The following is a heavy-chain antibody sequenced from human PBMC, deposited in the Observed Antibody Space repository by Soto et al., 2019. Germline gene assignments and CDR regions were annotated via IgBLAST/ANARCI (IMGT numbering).Heavy chain of an antibody. V-gene: IGHV1-18*01. J-gene: IGHJ4*02. CDR3: ARVGAYCVSTSCHDY. CDR1: GYTFTNYG. CDR2: ISAYTGNT. Sequence: QVQLVQSGAEVKKPGASVKVSCKASGYTFTNYGISWVRQAPGQRLEWMGWISAYTGNTDYAQKLQGRVTMTTDTSTSTAYMERRSLRSDDTAVYCCARVGAYCVSTSCHDYWGQGTVVTVS. D-gene: IGHD2-2*01.